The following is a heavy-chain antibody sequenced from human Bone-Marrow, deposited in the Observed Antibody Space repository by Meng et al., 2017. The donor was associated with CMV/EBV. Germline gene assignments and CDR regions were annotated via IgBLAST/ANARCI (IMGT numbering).Heavy chain of an antibody. CDR3: TTDYFSILIESGAHVSFDY. J-gene: IGHJ4*02. CDR2: IKSKTDGGTT. V-gene: IGHV3-15*01. D-gene: IGHD3-16*01. CDR1: GFTFSNAW. Sequence: GESLKISCAASGFTFSNAWMSWVRQAPGKGLEWVGRIKSKTDGGTTDYAAPVKGRFTISRDDSKNTLYLQMNSLKTEDTAVYYCTTDYFSILIESGAHVSFDYWGQGTLVTVSS.